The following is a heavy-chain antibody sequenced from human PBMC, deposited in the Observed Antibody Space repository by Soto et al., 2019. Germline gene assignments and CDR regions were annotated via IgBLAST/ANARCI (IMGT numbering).Heavy chain of an antibody. J-gene: IGHJ4*02. CDR3: ARRDDYGDYFTDY. CDR2: INHSGST. D-gene: IGHD4-17*01. Sequence: SETLSLTCAVYGGSFSGYYWSWIRQPPGKGLEWIGEINHSGSTNYNPSLKSRVTISVDTSKNQFSLKLSSVTAADTAVYYCARRDDYGDYFTDYWGQGTLVTVSS. V-gene: IGHV4-34*01. CDR1: GGSFSGYY.